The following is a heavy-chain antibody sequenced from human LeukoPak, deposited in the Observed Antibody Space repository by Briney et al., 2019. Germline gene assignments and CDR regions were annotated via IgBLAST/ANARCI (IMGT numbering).Heavy chain of an antibody. Sequence: ASVKVSCKASGYTFTGYYMHWVRQAPGQGLEWMGWINPNSGGTNYAQKFQGRVTMTRDTSISTAYMELSRLRSDDTAVYYCARDSWGSYRLYGMDVWGQGTTVTVSS. D-gene: IGHD3-16*02. CDR1: GYTFTGYY. V-gene: IGHV1-2*02. J-gene: IGHJ6*02. CDR3: ARDSWGSYRLYGMDV. CDR2: INPNSGGT.